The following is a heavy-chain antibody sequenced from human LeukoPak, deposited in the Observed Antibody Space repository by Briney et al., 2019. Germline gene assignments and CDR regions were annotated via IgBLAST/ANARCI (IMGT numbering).Heavy chain of an antibody. D-gene: IGHD3-10*01. Sequence: PGGSLRLSCAASGFSFSYFGMHWVRQAPGKGLEWVAFVRFDGHEKYYAESVKGRFTISKDTSRNTLYLQMSSLRVEDTAVYYCAKDLMRDRWFGESWGQGTLVTVSS. V-gene: IGHV3-30*02. CDR3: AKDLMRDRWFGES. CDR1: GFSFSYFG. J-gene: IGHJ5*02. CDR2: VRFDGHEK.